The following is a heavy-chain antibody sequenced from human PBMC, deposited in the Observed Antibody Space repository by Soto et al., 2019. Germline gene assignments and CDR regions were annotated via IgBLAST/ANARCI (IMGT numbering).Heavy chain of an antibody. D-gene: IGHD2-15*01. CDR2: IYSSGGA. V-gene: IGHV4-59*11. CDR1: GGSLSGHY. CDR3: ARRPMPPGEASTVAEFSNWYFDL. Sequence: QVHLQESGPGLVKPSETLSLTCTVSGGSLSGHYWAWIRQPPGKPLEWIGYIYSSGGANYSPSLKGRVAMSVDPSNDQVSLRLTSVTTADTAVYFCARRPMPPGEASTVAEFSNWYFDLWGRGSLVTVSS. J-gene: IGHJ2*01.